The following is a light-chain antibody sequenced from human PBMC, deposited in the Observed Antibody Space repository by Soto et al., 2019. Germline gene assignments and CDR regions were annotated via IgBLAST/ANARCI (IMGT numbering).Light chain of an antibody. Sequence: EIVMTQSPATLSLTPGERATLSCRARQSVSSSYLAWYQQKPGQAPRLLIYGASSRATGIPARFSGSGSGTDFTLTISRLEPEDFAVYYCQQSGSSSWTFGQGTKVDIK. CDR3: QQSGSSSWT. J-gene: IGKJ1*01. V-gene: IGKV3-20*01. CDR2: GAS. CDR1: QSVSSSY.